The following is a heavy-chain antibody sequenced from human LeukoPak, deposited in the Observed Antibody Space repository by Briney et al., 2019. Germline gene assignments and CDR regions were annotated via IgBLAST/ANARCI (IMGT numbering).Heavy chain of an antibody. CDR3: AGGYSSSWYTFDP. J-gene: IGHJ5*02. CDR2: ISSSSSYI. D-gene: IGHD6-13*01. Sequence: GGSLRLSCAASGFTFSTYWMHWVRQAPGKGLEWASSISSSSSYIYYADSMKGRFTISRDNAKSSVYLQMNSLRAEDTAVYYCAGGYSSSWYTFDPWGQGTLVTVSS. V-gene: IGHV3-21*01. CDR1: GFTFSTYW.